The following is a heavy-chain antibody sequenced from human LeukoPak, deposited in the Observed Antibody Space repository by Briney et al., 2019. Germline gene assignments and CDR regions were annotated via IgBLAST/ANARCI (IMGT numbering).Heavy chain of an antibody. J-gene: IGHJ5*02. CDR2: IYYSGST. Sequence: SETLSLTCAVSGGSISSYYWSWIRQPPGKGLGWIGYIYYSGSTNYNPSLKSRVTISVDTSKNQFSLKLSSVTAADTAVYYCARGGSYYASGSYLASWGQGTLVTVSS. CDR1: GGSISSYY. CDR3: ARGGSYYASGSYLAS. V-gene: IGHV4-59*01. D-gene: IGHD3-10*01.